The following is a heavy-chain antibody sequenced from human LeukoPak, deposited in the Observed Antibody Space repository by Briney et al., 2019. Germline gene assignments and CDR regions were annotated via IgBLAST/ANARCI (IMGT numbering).Heavy chain of an antibody. V-gene: IGHV3-48*02. CDR1: GFTFSSYS. CDR2: ISSSSSTI. D-gene: IGHD2-2*01. CDR3: ARDRDYCSSTSCYSDAFDI. J-gene: IGHJ3*02. Sequence: PPGGSLRLSCAASGFTFSSYSMNWVRQAPGKGLEWVSYISSSSSTIYYADSVKGRFTISRDNAKTSLYLQMNSLRDEDTAVYYCARDRDYCSSTSCYSDAFDIWGQGTMVTVSS.